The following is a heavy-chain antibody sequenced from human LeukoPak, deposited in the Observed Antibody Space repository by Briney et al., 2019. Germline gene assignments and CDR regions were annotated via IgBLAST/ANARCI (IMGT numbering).Heavy chain of an antibody. CDR3: ARRISSGYYNRVDY. CDR1: GGSFSGYY. V-gene: IGHV4-34*01. J-gene: IGHJ4*02. Sequence: SETLSLTCAVDGGSFSGYYWSWIRQPPGKGLEWLGEINHSGSTNYNPSLKSRVTISVDTSKNQFSLKLSSVTAADTAVYYCARRISSGYYNRVDYWGQGTLVTVSS. CDR2: INHSGST. D-gene: IGHD3-22*01.